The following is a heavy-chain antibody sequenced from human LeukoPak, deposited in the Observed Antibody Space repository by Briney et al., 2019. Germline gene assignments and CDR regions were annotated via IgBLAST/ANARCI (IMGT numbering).Heavy chain of an antibody. Sequence: GESLKISCAASGFTFSDYSMKWGRQTPGKGLEWVSSIRSGSSYMYYADSLKGRFTISRDNAKNSLYLQLHSLRAEDTAVYYCARGPTLIGVAGTWPLDYWGQGILVTVSS. CDR2: IRSGSSYM. V-gene: IGHV3-21*01. J-gene: IGHJ4*02. CDR1: GFTFSDYS. CDR3: ARGPTLIGVAGTWPLDY. D-gene: IGHD6-19*01.